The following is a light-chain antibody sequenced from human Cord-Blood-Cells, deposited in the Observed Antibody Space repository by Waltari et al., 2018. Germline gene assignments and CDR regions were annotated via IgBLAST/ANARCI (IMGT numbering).Light chain of an antibody. Sequence: IVLTQSPATLSLSPGARATLSCRASQSVSSDLAWYQQKPGQAPRLLIYDASNRATGIPARFSGSGSGTDFTLTISSLEPEDYAVYYCQQRSNWPPFTFGPGTKVDIK. CDR2: DAS. J-gene: IGKJ3*01. V-gene: IGKV3-11*01. CDR3: QQRSNWPPFT. CDR1: QSVSSD.